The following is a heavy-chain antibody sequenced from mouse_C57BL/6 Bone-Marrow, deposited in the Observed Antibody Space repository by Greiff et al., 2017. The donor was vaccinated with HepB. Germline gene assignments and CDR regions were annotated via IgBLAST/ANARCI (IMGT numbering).Heavy chain of an antibody. V-gene: IGHV1-69*01. CDR3: ARGEFITTVVAKDYYAMDY. J-gene: IGHJ4*01. D-gene: IGHD1-1*01. Sequence: QVQLQQPGAELVMPGASVKLSCKASGYTFTSYWMHWVKQRPGQGLEWIGEIDPSDSYTNYNQKFKGKSTLTVDKASSTAYMQLSSLTSEDSAVYYCARGEFITTVVAKDYYAMDYWGQGTSVTVS. CDR1: GYTFTSYW. CDR2: IDPSDSYT.